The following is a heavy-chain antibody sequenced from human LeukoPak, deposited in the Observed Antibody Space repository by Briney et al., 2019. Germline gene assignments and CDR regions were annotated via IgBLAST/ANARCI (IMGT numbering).Heavy chain of an antibody. CDR1: GFTFSSYG. J-gene: IGHJ4*02. D-gene: IGHD3-22*01. CDR3: AKDSNYYDSSGYYASADY. V-gene: IGHV3-30*18. CDR2: ISYDGSNK. Sequence: PGGSLRLSCAASGFTFSSYGMHWVRQAPGKGLEWVAVISYDGSNKYYADSVKGRFTISRDNSKNTLYLQMNSLRAEDTAVYYCAKDSNYYDSSGYYASADYWGQGTLVTVSS.